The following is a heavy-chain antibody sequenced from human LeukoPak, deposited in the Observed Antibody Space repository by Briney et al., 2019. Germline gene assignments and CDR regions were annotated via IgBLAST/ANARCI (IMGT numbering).Heavy chain of an antibody. CDR3: AREEGYCSVTSCSAPFDY. CDR2: ISVYDGNT. CDR1: GYTFTSYG. V-gene: IGHV1-18*01. D-gene: IGHD2-2*01. Sequence: ASVKVSCKASGYTFTSYGISWVRQAPGQGLEWMGWISVYDGNTNYAQKLQGRVTMTTDTSTSTAYMELRSLRSDDTAVYYCAREEGYCSVTSCSAPFDYWGQGTLVTVSS. J-gene: IGHJ4*02.